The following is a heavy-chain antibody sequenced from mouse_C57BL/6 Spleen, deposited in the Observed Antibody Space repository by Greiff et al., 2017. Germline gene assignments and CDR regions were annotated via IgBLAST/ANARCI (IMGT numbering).Heavy chain of an antibody. CDR2: IYPGDGDT. CDR1: GYAFSSSW. D-gene: IGHD1-1*01. J-gene: IGHJ4*01. CDR3: ASPITTVPSYYAMDY. V-gene: IGHV1-82*01. Sequence: QVQLQQSGPELVKPGASVKISCKASGYAFSSSWMNWVKQRPGKGLEWIGRIYPGDGDTNYNGKFKGKATLTADKSSSTAYMQLSSLTSEDSAVYFCASPITTVPSYYAMDYWGQGTSVTVSS.